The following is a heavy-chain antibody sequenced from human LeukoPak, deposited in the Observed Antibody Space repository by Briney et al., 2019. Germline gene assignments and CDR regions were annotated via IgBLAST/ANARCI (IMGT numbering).Heavy chain of an antibody. V-gene: IGHV3-7*04. Sequence: AGGSLRLSCAASGFTFSSYWMSWVRQAPGKGLERVANIKQDGSEKYYVDSAKGRFTISRDNAKNSLYLQMNSLRAEDTAVYYCARVYYDILTGYYPLDYWGQGTLVTVSS. CDR3: ARVYYDILTGYYPLDY. D-gene: IGHD3-9*01. CDR2: IKQDGSEK. CDR1: GFTFSSYW. J-gene: IGHJ4*02.